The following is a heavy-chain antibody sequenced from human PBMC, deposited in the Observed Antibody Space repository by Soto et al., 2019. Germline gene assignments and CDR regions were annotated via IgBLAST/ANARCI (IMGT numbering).Heavy chain of an antibody. D-gene: IGHD6-13*01. CDR3: ARYSWYYFDY. Sequence: QVQLVESGGGVVQPGRSLRLSCAASGFTFSSYAMHWVRQAPGKGLEGVAVISYDGSNKYYAASVKGRFTISRDNSKNTLYLQMNSLRAEDTAVYYCARYSWYYFDYWGQGTLVTVSS. V-gene: IGHV3-30-3*01. J-gene: IGHJ4*02. CDR2: ISYDGSNK. CDR1: GFTFSSYA.